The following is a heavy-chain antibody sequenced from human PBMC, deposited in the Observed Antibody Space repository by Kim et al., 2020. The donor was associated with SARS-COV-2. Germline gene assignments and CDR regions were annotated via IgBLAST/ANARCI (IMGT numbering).Heavy chain of an antibody. V-gene: IGHV1-3*01. CDR1: GYTFTSYA. J-gene: IGHJ4*02. CDR3: ARDRRSLWFGELLPGY. Sequence: ASVKVSCKASGYTFTSYAMHWVRQAPGQRLEWMGWINAGNGNTKYSQKFQGRVTITRDTSASTAYMELSSLRSEDTAVYYCARDRRSLWFGELLPGYWGQGTLVTVSS. CDR2: INAGNGNT. D-gene: IGHD3-10*01.